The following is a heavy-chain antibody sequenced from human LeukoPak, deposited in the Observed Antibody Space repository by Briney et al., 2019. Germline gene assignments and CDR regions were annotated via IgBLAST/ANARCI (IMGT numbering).Heavy chain of an antibody. V-gene: IGHV4-38-2*02. CDR1: GYSIRSGYH. CDR2: INYGEKP. D-gene: IGHD4-11*01. J-gene: IGHJ4*02. Sequence: SETLSLTCSVSGYSIRSGYHWSWIRQPPGKGLEWIGSINYGEKPYYNPSLKSRVTISVDTSKNQFSLKMKSVTAADTAFYFCARSEINDYMNYWGQGMPVTVSS. CDR3: ARSEINDYMNY.